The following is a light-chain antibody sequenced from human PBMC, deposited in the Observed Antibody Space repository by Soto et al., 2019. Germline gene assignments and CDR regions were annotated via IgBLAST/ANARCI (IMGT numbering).Light chain of an antibody. CDR1: SSEVGGYNY. J-gene: IGLJ1*01. Sequence: QSALTQPASVSGSPGQSITISCTGTSSEVGGYNYVSWYQQHPGKAPKFMIYDVSNRPSGVSNRFSGSKSGNTASLTISELQAEDEADYYCSSYTTSNTRQIVFGTGTKVTVL. CDR3: SSYTTSNTRQIV. CDR2: DVS. V-gene: IGLV2-14*01.